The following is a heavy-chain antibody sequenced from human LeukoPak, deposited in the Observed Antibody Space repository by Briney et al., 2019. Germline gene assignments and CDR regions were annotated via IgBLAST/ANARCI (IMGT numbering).Heavy chain of an antibody. CDR1: GGSISSYF. V-gene: IGHV4-59*12. D-gene: IGHD2-2*01. CDR3: ARATPYYCSSTSCYYYYYYMDV. Sequence: PSETLSLTCTVSGGSISSYFWSWIRQPPGKGLEWIGYIYYSGSTYYNPSLKGRVTISVDRSKNQFSLKLSSVTAADTAVYYCARATPYYCSSTSCYYYYYYMDVWGKGTTVTVSS. J-gene: IGHJ6*03. CDR2: IYYSGST.